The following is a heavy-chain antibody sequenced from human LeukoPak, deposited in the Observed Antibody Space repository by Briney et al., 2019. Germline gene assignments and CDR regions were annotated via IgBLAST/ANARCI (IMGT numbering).Heavy chain of an antibody. CDR1: GGSISSSSYY. CDR3: ARHSSWVGAADLFGY. V-gene: IGHV4-39*01. D-gene: IGHD2-15*01. J-gene: IGHJ4*02. Sequence: SETLSLTCAVSGGSISSSSYYWGWIRQPPGKGLEWIGSIYYSGSTYYNPSLKSRVTISVDTSKNQFSLKLSSMTAADTAVYYCARHSSWVGAADLFGYWGQGTLVTVSS. CDR2: IYYSGST.